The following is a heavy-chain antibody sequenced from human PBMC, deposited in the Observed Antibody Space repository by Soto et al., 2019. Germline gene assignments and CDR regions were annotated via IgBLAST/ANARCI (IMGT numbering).Heavy chain of an antibody. V-gene: IGHV2-5*02. CDR2: IYWDDDN. CDR1: GFSLSTSGVG. J-gene: IGHJ4*02. Sequence: SGPTLVNPTQTLTLTCTFSGFSLSTSGVGVGWIRQPPGKALEWLALIYWDDDNRYSPSLQSRLTITKDTSKNQVVLTMTNMDPVDTATYYCAVLIEFRSSYFFDYWGQGTLVPVYS. CDR3: AVLIEFRSSYFFDY. D-gene: IGHD6-6*01.